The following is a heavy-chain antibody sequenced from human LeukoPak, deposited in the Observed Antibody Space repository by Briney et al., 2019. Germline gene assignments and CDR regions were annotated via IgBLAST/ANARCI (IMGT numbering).Heavy chain of an antibody. CDR1: GFTFDDYA. D-gene: IGHD3-3*01. V-gene: IGHV3-9*03. CDR3: AKSPYDFWSGYLPVYFDY. Sequence: GSSLRLSCAASGFTFDDYAMHWVRQAPGKGLEWVSGLSWNSGSIGYADPVKGRFTISRDNAKNSLYLQMNSLRAGDMALYYCAKSPYDFWSGYLPVYFDYWGQGTLVTVSS. CDR2: LSWNSGSI. J-gene: IGHJ4*02.